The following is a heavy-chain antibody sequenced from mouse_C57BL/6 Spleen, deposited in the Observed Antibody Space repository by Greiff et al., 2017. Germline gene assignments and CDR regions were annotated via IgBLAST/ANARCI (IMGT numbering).Heavy chain of an antibody. CDR3: ARNLDGYDEEGTHYAMDY. D-gene: IGHD2-2*01. V-gene: IGHV1-19*01. J-gene: IGHJ4*01. Sequence: DVKLQESGPVLVKPGASVKMSCKASGYTFTDYYMNWVKQSHGKSLEWIGVIHPYNGGTSYNQKFKGKGTLTVDKSSSTAYMELNSQTSEDSTVYYCARNLDGYDEEGTHYAMDYWGQGTSVTVSS. CDR1: GYTFTDYY. CDR2: IHPYNGGT.